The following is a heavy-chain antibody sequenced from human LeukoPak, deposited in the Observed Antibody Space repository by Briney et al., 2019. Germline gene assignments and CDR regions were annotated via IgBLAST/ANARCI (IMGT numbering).Heavy chain of an antibody. CDR1: GFTFNKYA. V-gene: IGHV3-23*01. J-gene: IGHJ4*02. CDR3: ARGYSYGSGSPLF. Sequence: GGSLRLSCAASGFTFNKYAMSWVRQAPGKGLEWVSTVNVGGDNTYDADSVKGRFTISRDNSKNTLYLQMNSLSAEDTAVYYCARGYSYGSGSPLFWGQGTLVTASS. D-gene: IGHD3-10*01. CDR2: VNVGGDNT.